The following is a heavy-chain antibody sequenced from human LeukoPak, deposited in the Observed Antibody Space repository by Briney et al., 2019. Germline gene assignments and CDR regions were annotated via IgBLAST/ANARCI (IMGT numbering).Heavy chain of an antibody. CDR3: ARDSRPYCSGVSCALGPGLNWYDP. CDR2: IYTSGST. D-gene: IGHD2-15*01. J-gene: IGHJ5*02. V-gene: IGHV4-4*07. CDR1: GGSISSYY. Sequence: SETLSLTCTVSGGSISSYYWSWIRQPAGKGLEWFGRIYTSGSTNYNPSLKSRVTMSVDTSKNQFSLKLSSVTAADTAVYYCARDSRPYCSGVSCALGPGLNWYDPWGQGTLVTVSS.